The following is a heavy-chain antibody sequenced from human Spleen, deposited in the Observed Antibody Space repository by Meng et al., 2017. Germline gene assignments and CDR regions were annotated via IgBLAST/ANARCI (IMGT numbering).Heavy chain of an antibody. CDR1: GVNFTNFG. V-gene: IGHV3-23*04. Sequence: EFELVESWGGLVQPGGSLRLSCEASGVNFTNFGRNWVRQAPGKGLEWVSGISGSGGSTYYADSVRGRFTISRDNSKNTLYLQMSTLRVEDTAIYYCANGHCGGGSCAPFDYWGQGTLVTVSS. CDR3: ANGHCGGGSCAPFDY. CDR2: ISGSGGST. J-gene: IGHJ4*02. D-gene: IGHD2-15*01.